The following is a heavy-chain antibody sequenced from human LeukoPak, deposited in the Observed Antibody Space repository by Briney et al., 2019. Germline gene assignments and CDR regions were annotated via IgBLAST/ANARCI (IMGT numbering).Heavy chain of an antibody. CDR3: ASSGAGWSLDY. CDR1: GFTLSHYT. J-gene: IGHJ4*02. V-gene: IGHV3-21*01. D-gene: IGHD6-19*01. CDR2: ISSNSNYV. Sequence: GGSLRLSCAASGFTLSHYTMNWVRQAPGKGPEWVASISSNSNYVHYVDSVKGRFTISRDNARNSMSLQMSRLRVEDTAVYYCASSGAGWSLDYWGQGTLVTV.